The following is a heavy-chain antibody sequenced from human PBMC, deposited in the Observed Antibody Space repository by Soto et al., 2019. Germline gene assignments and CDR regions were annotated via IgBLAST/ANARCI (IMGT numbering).Heavy chain of an antibody. CDR1: EFTFSSYA. D-gene: IGHD1-20*01. J-gene: IGHJ6*02. Sequence: GRSLRLSCAASEFTFSSYAMSWVRQAQGKGLEWVSAISGSGGSTYYADSVKGRFTISRDNSKNTLYLQMNSLRAEDTAVYYCAKEYSVTGTTFYYGMDVWGQGT. CDR2: ISGSGGST. V-gene: IGHV3-23*01. CDR3: AKEYSVTGTTFYYGMDV.